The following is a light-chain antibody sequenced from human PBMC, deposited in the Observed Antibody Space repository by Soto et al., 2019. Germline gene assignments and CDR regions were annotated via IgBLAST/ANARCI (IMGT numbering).Light chain of an antibody. CDR3: QQRYNNPRT. Sequence: DIQMTQSPSSLPASVGDSFTSTCLASQSISNYLDWYQQKPGTAPKLLIYAASSLQWGVPSRSSFSGSGTDTTFTISSRKPEDFAIYYCQQRYNNPRTFGQGTKVDIK. CDR2: AAS. V-gene: IGKV1-39*01. J-gene: IGKJ1*01. CDR1: QSISNY.